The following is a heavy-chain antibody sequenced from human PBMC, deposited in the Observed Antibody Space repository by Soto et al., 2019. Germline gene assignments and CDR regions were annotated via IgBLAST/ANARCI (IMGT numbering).Heavy chain of an antibody. J-gene: IGHJ5*02. D-gene: IGHD3-22*01. CDR1: GFTFSSYW. CDR3: ERVKYDSSGYGSDWFAP. V-gene: IGHV3-7*01. CDR2: IKQDVSEK. Sequence: PGGTLRLSCAASGFTFSSYWMSWVRQAPVKGLEWVTNIKQDVSEKYYVDSVKGRFTISRDNAKNSLYLQMNSLRAEDTAVYYCERVKYDSSGYGSDWFAPWGRGTLVTVSS.